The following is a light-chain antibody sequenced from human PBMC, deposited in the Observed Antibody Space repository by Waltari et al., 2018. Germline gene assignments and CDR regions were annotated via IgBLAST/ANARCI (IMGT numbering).Light chain of an antibody. J-gene: IGLJ3*02. CDR3: ATWDDSLNAWV. V-gene: IGLV1-44*01. CDR1: HSKIGRND. CDR2: TDN. Sequence: QSVLPPPPSAPGTPVQTVTTSCPVRHSKIGRNDVTWYQQLADTAPQLLIYTDNQRPAGVPDRFSGCKAGTSASLAISGLQSEDEADYHWATWDDSLNAWVCGGGTKVTVL.